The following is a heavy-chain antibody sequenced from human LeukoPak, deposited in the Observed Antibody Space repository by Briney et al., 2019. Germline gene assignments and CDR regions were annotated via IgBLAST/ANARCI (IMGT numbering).Heavy chain of an antibody. CDR3: ARFELDSGGYATNFDS. CDR1: GFTFSSYG. D-gene: IGHD3-22*01. Sequence: PGRSLRLSCAASGFTFSSYGMHWVRQAPGKGLEWVAVISYDGSNKYYADSVKGRFTISRDNAKNSLYLQMNTLRAEDTAVYYCARFELDSGGYATNFDSWGQGTLVTVSS. CDR2: ISYDGSNK. J-gene: IGHJ4*02. V-gene: IGHV3-30*03.